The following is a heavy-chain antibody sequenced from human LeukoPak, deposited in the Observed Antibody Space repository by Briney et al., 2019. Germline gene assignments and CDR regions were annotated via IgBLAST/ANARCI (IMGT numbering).Heavy chain of an antibody. D-gene: IGHD5-18*01. CDR3: ARPVYSYGYNYFDY. V-gene: IGHV3-48*01. CDR1: GFTFSSYS. Sequence: GGSLRLSCAASGFTFSSYSMNWVRQAPGKGLEWVSYISSSSSTIYYADSVKGRFTISRDNAKNSLYLQMNSLRAEDTAVYYCARPVYSYGYNYFDYWGQGPLVTVSS. J-gene: IGHJ4*02. CDR2: ISSSSSTI.